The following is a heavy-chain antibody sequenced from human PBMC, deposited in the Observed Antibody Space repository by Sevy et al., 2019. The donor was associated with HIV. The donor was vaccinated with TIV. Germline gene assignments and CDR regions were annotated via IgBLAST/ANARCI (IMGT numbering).Heavy chain of an antibody. D-gene: IGHD4-4*01. CDR2: ISTGGRTI. J-gene: IGHJ4*02. Sequence: GGFLRLSCEASGFTFRSYEMNWVRQAPGKGLEWLSYISTGGRTIYYIDSVKGRFTISRDNAKNSLHLQMNSLRDEDTAVYYCATTRRDDYNYYFEYWGQGTLVTVSS. V-gene: IGHV3-48*03. CDR3: ATTRRDDYNYYFEY. CDR1: GFTFRSYE.